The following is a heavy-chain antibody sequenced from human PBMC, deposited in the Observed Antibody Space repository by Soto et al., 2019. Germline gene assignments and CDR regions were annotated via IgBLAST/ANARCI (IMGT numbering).Heavy chain of an antibody. CDR2: INPNSGGT. CDR1: GYTFTGYY. Sequence: GASVKVSCKASGYTFTGYYMHWVRQAPGQGLEWMGWINPNSGGTNYAQKFQGWVTMTRDTSISTAYMELSRLRSDDTAVYYCARERTAVAAPGHWFDPWGQGTLVTVSS. J-gene: IGHJ5*02. CDR3: ARERTAVAAPGHWFDP. D-gene: IGHD6-19*01. V-gene: IGHV1-2*04.